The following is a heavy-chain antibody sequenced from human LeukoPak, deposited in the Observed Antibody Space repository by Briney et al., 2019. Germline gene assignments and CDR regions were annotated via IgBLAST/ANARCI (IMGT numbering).Heavy chain of an antibody. Sequence: ASVKVSCKASGHTFCGDYIHWVRQAPGQGLEWLGIMNPSDGSTSYAHKFQGRVPMTRATSTSTVYMQLSSPRSEDTAMYHCARCRRVGANWLDPWGQGTLVTVSS. CDR1: GHTFCGDY. CDR3: ARCRRVGANWLDP. CDR2: MNPSDGST. V-gene: IGHV1-46*01. D-gene: IGHD1-26*01. J-gene: IGHJ5*02.